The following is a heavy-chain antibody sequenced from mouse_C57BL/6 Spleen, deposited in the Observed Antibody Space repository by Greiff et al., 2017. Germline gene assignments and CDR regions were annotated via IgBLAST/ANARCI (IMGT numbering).Heavy chain of an antibody. V-gene: IGHV5-4*01. CDR3: AREGYGSSPYYLDY. Sequence: EVHLVESGGGLVKPGGSLKLSCAASGFTFSSYAMSWVRQTPEKRLEWVATISDGGSYTYYPDNVKGRFTISRDNAKNNLYLQMSHLKSEDTAMYYCAREGYGSSPYYLDYWGQGTTLTVSS. D-gene: IGHD1-1*01. CDR2: ISDGGSYT. CDR1: GFTFSSYA. J-gene: IGHJ2*01.